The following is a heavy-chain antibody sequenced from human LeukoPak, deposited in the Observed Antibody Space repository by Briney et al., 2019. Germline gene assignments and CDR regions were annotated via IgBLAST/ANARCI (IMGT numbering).Heavy chain of an antibody. CDR3: AKDLAAGPPYYYYGMDV. Sequence: GGSLRLSCAASGFTFSTYSMNWVRQAPGKGLEWVSSISSSRSHIYYADSVKGRFTISRDNSKNTLYLQMNSLRAEDTAVYYCAKDLAAGPPYYYYGMDVWGQGTTVTVSS. V-gene: IGHV3-21*01. J-gene: IGHJ6*02. CDR1: GFTFSTYS. D-gene: IGHD6-19*01. CDR2: ISSSRSHI.